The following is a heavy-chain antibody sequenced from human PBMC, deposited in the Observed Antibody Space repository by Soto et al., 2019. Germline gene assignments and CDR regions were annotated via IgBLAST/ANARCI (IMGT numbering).Heavy chain of an antibody. D-gene: IGHD6-19*01. CDR1: GFTFSNAW. J-gene: IGHJ4*02. V-gene: IGHV3-15*01. CDR3: TTAPTPAVAGSYYFAY. CDR2: IKSKTDGGTT. Sequence: PGGSLRLSCAASGFTFSNAWMSWVRQAPGKGLEWVGRIKSKTDGGTTYYAAPVKGRFTISRDDSKNTLYLQMNSLKTEDTAVYYCTTAPTPAVAGSYYFAYWGQGTLVTVSP.